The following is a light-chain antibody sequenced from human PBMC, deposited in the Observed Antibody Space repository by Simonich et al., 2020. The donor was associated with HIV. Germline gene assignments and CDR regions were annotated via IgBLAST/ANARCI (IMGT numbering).Light chain of an antibody. CDR3: QQSYSTPPT. CDR2: GAS. J-gene: IGKJ1*01. CDR1: QRVSSN. V-gene: IGKV3-15*01. Sequence: EIVMTQSPATLSVSPGERVTLSCRASQRVSSNLARYLKKPGQAPRLFIYGASIRATGIPARFSGSGSGTEFTLTISSMQSEDFATYYCQQSYSTPPTFGQGTKVEIK.